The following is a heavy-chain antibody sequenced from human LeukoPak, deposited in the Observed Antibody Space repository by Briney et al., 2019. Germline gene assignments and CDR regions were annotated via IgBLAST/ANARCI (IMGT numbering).Heavy chain of an antibody. V-gene: IGHV4-34*01. Sequence: SETLSLTCAVYGGSFSGYYWSWIRQPPGKGLEWIGEINQSGSTNYNPSLKSRVTISVDTSKNQFSLRLSSVTAADTAVYYCATIQRDHAFDIWGQGTMITVSS. CDR1: GGSFSGYY. D-gene: IGHD6-25*01. CDR3: ATIQRDHAFDI. J-gene: IGHJ3*02. CDR2: INQSGST.